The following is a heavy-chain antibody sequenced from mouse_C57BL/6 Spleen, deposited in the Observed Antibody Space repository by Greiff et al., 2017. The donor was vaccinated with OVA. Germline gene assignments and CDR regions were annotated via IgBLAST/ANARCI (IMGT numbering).Heavy chain of an antibody. D-gene: IGHD1-1*01. CDR1: GFTFSSYT. CDR2: ISGGGGNT. J-gene: IGHJ2*01. CDR3: ARQITTVVATD. V-gene: IGHV5-9*01. Sequence: EVKVVESGGGLVKPGGSLKLSCAASGFTFSSYTMSWVRQTPEKRLEWVATISGGGGNTYYPDSVKGRFTISRDNAKNTLYLQMSSLRSEDTALYYCARQITTVVATDWGQGTTLTVSS.